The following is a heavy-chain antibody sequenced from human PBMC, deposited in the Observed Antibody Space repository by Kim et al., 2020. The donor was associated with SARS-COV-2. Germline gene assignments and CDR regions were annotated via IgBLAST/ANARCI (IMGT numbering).Heavy chain of an antibody. J-gene: IGHJ6*02. CDR1: EFTFSTYA. D-gene: IGHD2-2*01. Sequence: GGSLRLSCATSEFTFSTYAVSWVRQAPGKGLEWVSAIPSSGTTTYYADSVRGRFTISRDNSMNTLSLQMNSLRADDTAVYYCAKLMTTSSYSAMDVWGQGTRVTVSS. CDR2: IPSSGTTT. V-gene: IGHV3-23*05. CDR3: AKLMTTSSYSAMDV.